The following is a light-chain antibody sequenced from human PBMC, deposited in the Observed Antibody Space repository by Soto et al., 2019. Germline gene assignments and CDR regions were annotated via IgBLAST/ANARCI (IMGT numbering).Light chain of an antibody. V-gene: IGLV2-11*01. CDR1: SSDVGGYNY. CDR3: CSYAGTYV. Sequence: QSALTQPRSVSGSPGQSVTISCTGTSSDVGGYNYVSWYQQHPGKAPKLMIYDVSKRPSGVPDRFSGSKSGNTASLTISGLQAEDEADYYCCSYAGTYVFGPGTKVTAL. CDR2: DVS. J-gene: IGLJ1*01.